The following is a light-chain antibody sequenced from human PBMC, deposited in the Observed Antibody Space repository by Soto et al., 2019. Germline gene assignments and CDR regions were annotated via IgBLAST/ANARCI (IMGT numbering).Light chain of an antibody. CDR2: AAS. V-gene: IGKV3-15*01. CDR3: QQYNNWPPWT. J-gene: IGKJ1*01. Sequence: EIVMTQSPATLSVSPGERATLSCRASQSIGSNLAWYQQKPGQAPRLLIYAASLSATDFPARFSGSGSLTEFTLTISGLQSDDCAVYFCQQYNNWPPWTFGHGTKVEIK. CDR1: QSIGSN.